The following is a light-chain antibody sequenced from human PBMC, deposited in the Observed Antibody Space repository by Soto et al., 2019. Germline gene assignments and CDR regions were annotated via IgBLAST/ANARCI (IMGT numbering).Light chain of an antibody. CDR3: SAWDNSLNGDV. CDR2: TAG. Sequence: QSVLTQPLSVSASPGQRVTISCSGGSSNIGSNTVAWYQQLPGTAPPRLIFTAGQRPSGVPGRFSGSKSGTSASLAISGLQSEDEGDYYCSAWDNSLNGDVFGPGTKLTVL. V-gene: IGLV1-44*01. J-gene: IGLJ1*01. CDR1: SSNIGSNT.